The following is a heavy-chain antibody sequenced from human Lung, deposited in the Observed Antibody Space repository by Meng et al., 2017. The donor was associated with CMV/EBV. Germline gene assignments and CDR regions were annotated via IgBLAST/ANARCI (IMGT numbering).Heavy chain of an antibody. CDR1: GGSISSSSYY. CDR3: ARDYTYDFWSGQYGGKRGFEP. Sequence: LXRTVSGGSISSSSYYWGWVRQPPGKGLEWIGSIYYSGSTYYNPSLKSRVTISLYTSKNQFSLKLSSVTAADTAVYYCARDYTYDFWSGQYGGKRGFEPWXRGNXVNGAS. J-gene: IGHJ5*02. D-gene: IGHD3-3*01. V-gene: IGHV4-39*07. CDR2: IYYSGST.